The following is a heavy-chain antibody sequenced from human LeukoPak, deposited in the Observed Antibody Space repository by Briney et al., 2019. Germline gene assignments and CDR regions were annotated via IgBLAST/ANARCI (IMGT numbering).Heavy chain of an antibody. V-gene: IGHV3-11*01. CDR2: ISSSGSTI. Sequence: GGSLRLSCAASGFTFSDYYMSWIRQAPGKGLEWVSYISSSGSTIYYADSVKGRFTISRDNSKNTLYLQMSSLRAEDTAVYYCAKWAYHYDSSGYLYYWGQGTLVTVSS. CDR3: AKWAYHYDSSGYLYY. J-gene: IGHJ4*02. CDR1: GFTFSDYY. D-gene: IGHD3-22*01.